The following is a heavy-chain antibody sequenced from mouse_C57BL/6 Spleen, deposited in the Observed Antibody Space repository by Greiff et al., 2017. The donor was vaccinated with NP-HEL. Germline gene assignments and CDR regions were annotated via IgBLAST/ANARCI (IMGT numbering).Heavy chain of an antibody. CDR2: ISSGSSTI. D-gene: IGHD2-5*01. J-gene: IGHJ4*01. Sequence: EVNVVESGGGLVKPGGSLKLSCAASGFTFSDYGMHWVRQAPEKGLEWVAYISSGSSTIYYADTVKGRFTISRDNAKNTLFLQMTSLRSEDTAMYYCAKSYSNYAMDYWGQGTSVTVSS. CDR1: GFTFSDYG. V-gene: IGHV5-17*01. CDR3: AKSYSNYAMDY.